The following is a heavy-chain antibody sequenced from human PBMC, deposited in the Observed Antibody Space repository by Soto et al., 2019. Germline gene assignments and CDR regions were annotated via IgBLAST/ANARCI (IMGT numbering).Heavy chain of an antibody. CDR3: ARDRSTIYGVVTPIDY. J-gene: IGHJ4*02. Sequence: PGGSLRLSCAVSGFTFSPYSMNWVRQAPGKGLGWISYIGSGGDTIYYADSVRGRFTVSRDNTKNSLYLQMDSLRDEDTAVYYCARDRSTIYGVVTPIDYWGQGTLVTVSS. CDR2: IGSGGDTI. CDR1: GFTFSPYS. D-gene: IGHD3-3*01. V-gene: IGHV3-48*02.